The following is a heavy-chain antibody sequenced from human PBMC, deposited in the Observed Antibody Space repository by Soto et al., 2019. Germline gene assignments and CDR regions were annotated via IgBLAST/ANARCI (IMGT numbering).Heavy chain of an antibody. J-gene: IGHJ4*02. CDR3: ARLLDDSRGYYYFDY. Sequence: SETLSLTCAVSGYSISRGYYWGWIRQPPGDGLEWIGSIFHSGNTYDNPSLKSRVTMSVDMSKNQFSLKLSSVTAADTAVYFCARLLDDSRGYYYFDYSCQGPLLTVS. V-gene: IGHV4-38-2*01. D-gene: IGHD3-22*01. CDR2: IFHSGNT. CDR1: GYSISRGYY.